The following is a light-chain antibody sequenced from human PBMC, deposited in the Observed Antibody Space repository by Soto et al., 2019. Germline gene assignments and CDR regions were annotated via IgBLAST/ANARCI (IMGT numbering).Light chain of an antibody. V-gene: IGKV3-15*01. CDR1: QSINRN. CDR3: HQYNDWPSGA. CDR2: DAS. Sequence: VMTQSPATLSVSPGEGATLSCRASQSINRNLAWYQQKPGLAPRLLIFDASTRATGVPARFRATGSGTEFTLTISGLQSEDSALYYCHQYNDWPSGAFGRGTKVEI. J-gene: IGKJ1*01.